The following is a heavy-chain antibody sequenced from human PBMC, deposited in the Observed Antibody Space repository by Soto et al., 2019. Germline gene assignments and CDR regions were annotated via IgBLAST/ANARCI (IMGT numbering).Heavy chain of an antibody. CDR3: ARDPPGTSSYYYGMDV. Sequence: PXXSLRLSFAASGFTFSSYGMHWVLQAPGKGLEWVAVIWYDGSNKYYADSVKGRFTISRDNSKNTLYLQMNSLRAEDTAVYYCARDPPGTSSYYYGMDVWGQGTTVTVSS. J-gene: IGHJ6*02. CDR2: IWYDGSNK. D-gene: IGHD2-2*01. V-gene: IGHV3-33*01. CDR1: GFTFSSYG.